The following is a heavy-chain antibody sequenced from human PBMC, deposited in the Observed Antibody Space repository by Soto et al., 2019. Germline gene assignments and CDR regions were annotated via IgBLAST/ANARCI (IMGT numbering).Heavy chain of an antibody. J-gene: IGHJ6*02. Sequence: QVQLVQSGAEVKKPGSSVKVSCKASGGTFSSYAISWVRQAPGQGLEWMGGIIPIFGTANYAQKFQGRVTITADKSTSTAYMGLSSLRSEDTAVYYCVIAFLEGRTESGYYGMEVWGQGTTVTVSS. CDR3: VIAFLEGRTESGYYGMEV. V-gene: IGHV1-69*06. CDR1: GGTFSSYA. D-gene: IGHD3-3*02. CDR2: IIPIFGTA.